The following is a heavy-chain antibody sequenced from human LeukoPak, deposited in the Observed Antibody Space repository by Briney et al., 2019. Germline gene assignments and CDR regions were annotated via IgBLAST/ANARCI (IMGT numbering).Heavy chain of an antibody. Sequence: GGSLRLSCAASGFIFRNFAMIWVCQAPGKGLEWVSAISGSGGSTYYADSVKGRFTISGDNSKNTLYLQMNSLRDEDTAVYYCATSGNYYLKYWGQGTLVTVSS. CDR2: ISGSGGST. V-gene: IGHV3-23*01. CDR1: GFIFRNFA. J-gene: IGHJ4*02. CDR3: ATSGNYYLKY. D-gene: IGHD1-26*01.